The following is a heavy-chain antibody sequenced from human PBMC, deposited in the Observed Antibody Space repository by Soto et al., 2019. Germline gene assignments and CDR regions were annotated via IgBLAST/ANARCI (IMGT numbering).Heavy chain of an antibody. V-gene: IGHV1-18*01. D-gene: IGHD3-16*01. CDR2: ISAYNGNT. CDR3: ARVDYDYIWGSTGGEDWFEP. CDR1: GYTFTSYG. J-gene: IGHJ5*02. Sequence: ASVKVSCKASGYTFTSYGISWVRQAPGQGLEWMGWISAYNGNTNYAQKLQGRVTMTTDTSTSTAYMELRSLRSDDTAVYYCARVDYDYIWGSTGGEDWFEPWGQGTLVTVAS.